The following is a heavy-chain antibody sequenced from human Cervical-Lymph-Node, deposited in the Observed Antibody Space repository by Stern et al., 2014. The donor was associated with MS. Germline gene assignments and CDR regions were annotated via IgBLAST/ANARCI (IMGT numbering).Heavy chain of an antibody. CDR3: ARQKSSWTGGLGGMDV. V-gene: IGHV4-39*01. Sequence: QLQLQESGPGLVKPSETLSLTCAVSGGSISSSGDHWGWIRQSPGKGLEWIGSISYRGSPYYNPPPKSRVTIPENTFENHFSLKLSPGTAADTAVYYCARQKSSWTGGLGGMDVWGQGTTVTVSS. CDR1: GGSISSSGDH. J-gene: IGHJ6*02. D-gene: IGHD2-2*01. CDR2: ISYRGSP.